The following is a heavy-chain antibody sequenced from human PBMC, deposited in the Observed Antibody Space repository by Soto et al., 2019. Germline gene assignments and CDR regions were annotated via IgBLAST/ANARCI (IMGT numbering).Heavy chain of an antibody. CDR3: AWNTAVAADY. J-gene: IGHJ4*02. Sequence: VQLVESGGGLVQPGGSLRLTCGASGFTFSSYSMNWVRQAPGKGLEWVSFISESNRRTSIYYADSVRGRFTISRDDAKNSLYLQMNSLRTEATAVYYCAWNTAVAADYWGQGTLVTVSS. CDR1: GFTFSSYS. D-gene: IGHD2-15*01. V-gene: IGHV3-48*01. CDR2: ISESNRRTSI.